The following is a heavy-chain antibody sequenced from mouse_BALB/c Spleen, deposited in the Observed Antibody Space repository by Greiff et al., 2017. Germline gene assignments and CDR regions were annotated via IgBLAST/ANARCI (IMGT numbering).Heavy chain of an antibody. Sequence: EVKLQQSGAELVRSGASVKLSCTASGFNINDYYMHWVKQRPEQGLEWIGWIDPENGDTEYAPKFQGKATMTADTSSNTAYLQLSSLTSEDTAVYYCNAWEDWGQGTTLTVSS. CDR3: NAWED. V-gene: IGHV14-4*02. CDR1: GFNINDYY. CDR2: IDPENGDT. D-gene: IGHD4-1*01. J-gene: IGHJ2*01.